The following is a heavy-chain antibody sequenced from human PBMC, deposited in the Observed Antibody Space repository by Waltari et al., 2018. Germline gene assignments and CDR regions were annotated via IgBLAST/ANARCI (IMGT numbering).Heavy chain of an antibody. CDR3: VRDHRHGFDV. CDR1: GFTLGTFN. CDR2: ITTTSRII. J-gene: IGHJ3*01. Sequence: EVQLIESGGNLIEPGGSLRLSCLASGFTLGTFNMNWVRQAPGKGLEWIAYITTTSRIISYADSVRGRFTISRDNAKDSLYLQMNSLRPEDTAVYHCVRDHRHGFDVWGQGTMVTVS. V-gene: IGHV3-48*01.